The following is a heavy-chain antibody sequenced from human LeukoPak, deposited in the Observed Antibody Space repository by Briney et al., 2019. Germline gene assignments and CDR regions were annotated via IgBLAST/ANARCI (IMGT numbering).Heavy chain of an antibody. CDR1: GFTFSSYW. CDR2: IKQDGSEK. V-gene: IGHV3-7*01. J-gene: IGHJ3*02. CDR3: AREAGPMVTTDAFDI. Sequence: PGGSLRLSCAASGFTFSSYWMSWVRQAPGKGLEWVANIKQDGSEKYYVDSVKGRFTISRDNAKNSLYLQMNSLRAEDTAVYYCAREAGPMVTTDAFDIWGQGTMVTVSS. D-gene: IGHD4-17*01.